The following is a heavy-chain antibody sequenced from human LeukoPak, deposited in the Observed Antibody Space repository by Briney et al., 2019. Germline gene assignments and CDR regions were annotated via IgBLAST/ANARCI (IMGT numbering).Heavy chain of an antibody. V-gene: IGHV1-18*01. CDR1: GYTFTSYG. CDR2: ISAYNGNT. Sequence: GASVKVSCKASGYTFTSYGISWVRQAPGQGLEWMGWISAYNGNTNYAQKLQGRVTMTTDTSTSTAYVELRSLRSDDTAVYYCARRIAAAAAPLDYWGQGTLVTVSS. J-gene: IGHJ4*02. CDR3: ARRIAAAAAPLDY. D-gene: IGHD6-13*01.